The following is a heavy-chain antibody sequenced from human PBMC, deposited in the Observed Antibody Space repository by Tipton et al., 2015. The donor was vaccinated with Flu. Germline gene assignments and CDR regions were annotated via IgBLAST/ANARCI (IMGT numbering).Heavy chain of an antibody. Sequence: TLSLTCTVSGGSISSGSYYWSWIRQPVGKGLEWIGRSYTSGSTNYNPSLKSRVTISVDTSKNQFSLELSSVTAADTAVYYCARDATMVRGPYYYYGMDVWGQGTTVTVSS. J-gene: IGHJ6*02. V-gene: IGHV4-61*02. CDR2: SYTSGST. D-gene: IGHD3-10*01. CDR3: ARDATMVRGPYYYYGMDV. CDR1: GGSISSGSYY.